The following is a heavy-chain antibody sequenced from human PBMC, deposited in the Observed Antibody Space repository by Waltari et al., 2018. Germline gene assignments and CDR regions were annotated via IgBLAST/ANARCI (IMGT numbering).Heavy chain of an antibody. CDR1: GFTFSGYN. J-gene: IGHJ6*02. V-gene: IGHV3-30*04. Sequence: MQLVESGGGVVQHGGSLRLYCAASGFTFSGYNMYWVRQAPGKGLEWVTLISNDGSSIHYADSVKARFFISRDNSKNALYLQLNSLRTDDTAVYYCARGDYGMDVWGQGTTVTVSS. CDR2: ISNDGSSI. CDR3: ARGDYGMDV.